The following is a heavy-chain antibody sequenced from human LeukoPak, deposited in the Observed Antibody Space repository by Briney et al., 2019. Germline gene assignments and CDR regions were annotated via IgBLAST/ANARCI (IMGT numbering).Heavy chain of an antibody. CDR1: GGSISNYY. CDR3: ARGIAAAGTESDFDY. CDR2: IYTSGST. Sequence: SETLSLTCTVSGGSISNYYWSWIRQPAGKGLEWIGRIYTSGSTNYNPSLKSRVTISVDTSKNQFSLRLSSVTAADTAVYYCARGIAAAGTESDFDYWGQGTLVTVSS. J-gene: IGHJ4*02. V-gene: IGHV4-4*07. D-gene: IGHD6-13*01.